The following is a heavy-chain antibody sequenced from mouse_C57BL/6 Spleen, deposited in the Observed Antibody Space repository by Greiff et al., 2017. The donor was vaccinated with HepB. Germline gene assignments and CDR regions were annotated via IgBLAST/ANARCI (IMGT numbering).Heavy chain of an antibody. J-gene: IGHJ4*01. CDR1: GFTIKNTY. V-gene: IGHV14-3*01. D-gene: IGHD2-12*01. CDR2: IDTANGNT. CDR3: ARGVTTDYYAMDY. Sequence: EVKLQESVADLVRPGASVKLSCTASGFTIKNTYMHWVKQRPEQGLEWIGRIDTANGNTKYAPKFQGNATITEDTSSNTAYLQLRSLTSEDTDIYYCARGVTTDYYAMDYWGQGPSVTVSS.